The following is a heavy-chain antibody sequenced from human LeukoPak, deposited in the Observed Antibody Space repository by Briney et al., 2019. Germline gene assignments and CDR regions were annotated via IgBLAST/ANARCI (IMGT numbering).Heavy chain of an antibody. V-gene: IGHV3-7*03. Sequence: PGGSLRLSCAASGFTFSTYWMSWVRQAPGEGLEWVANINQDEGERYYMDSVKGRFTISRDNAKNSLYLQMNSLRAEDTAVYYCAKDLISRGSVYWYPASFENYWGQGTLVTVSS. CDR3: AKDLISRGSVYWYPASFENY. CDR1: GFTFSTYW. CDR2: INQDEGER. J-gene: IGHJ4*02. D-gene: IGHD2-8*02.